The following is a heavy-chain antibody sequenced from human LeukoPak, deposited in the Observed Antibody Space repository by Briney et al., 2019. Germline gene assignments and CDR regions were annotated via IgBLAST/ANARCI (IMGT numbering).Heavy chain of an antibody. CDR3: ARDPRDNWFGP. Sequence: GASVKVSCKASGYTFTGYYIHWVRQAPGQGLEWMGWITPNSGGTNYAQKFQGRVTMTRDTSISRVYMELSSLRSDDTAVYYCARDPRDNWFGPWGQGTLVTVSS. CDR2: ITPNSGGT. CDR1: GYTFTGYY. V-gene: IGHV1-2*02. J-gene: IGHJ5*02.